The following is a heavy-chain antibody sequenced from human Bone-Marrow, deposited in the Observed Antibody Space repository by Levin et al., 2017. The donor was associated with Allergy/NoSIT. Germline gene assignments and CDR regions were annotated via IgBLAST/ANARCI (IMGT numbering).Heavy chain of an antibody. Sequence: TGGSLRLSCAASGFTISGNYMSWVRQAPGKGLEWVSIIYSGGSTYYANSVKGRFTISRDNSKNTLYLQMNSLRDEDTAVYYCARDQESGPSSGMDVWGQGTTVTVSS. CDR1: GFTISGNY. CDR2: IYSGGST. D-gene: IGHD3-3*01. CDR3: ARDQESGPSSGMDV. V-gene: IGHV3-53*01. J-gene: IGHJ6*02.